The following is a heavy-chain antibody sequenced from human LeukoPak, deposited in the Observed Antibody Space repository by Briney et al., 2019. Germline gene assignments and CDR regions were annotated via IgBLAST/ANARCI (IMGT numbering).Heavy chain of an antibody. J-gene: IGHJ4*02. D-gene: IGHD6-13*01. Sequence: SETLSLTCTVSGGSISSSSYYWGWIRQPPGKGLEWIGSIYYSGSTYYNPSLKSRVTISVDRSKNQFSLKLSSVTAADTAVYYCARGYSSSWSPIYYFDYWGQGTLVTVSS. CDR1: GGSISSSSYY. CDR2: IYYSGST. V-gene: IGHV4-39*07. CDR3: ARGYSSSWSPIYYFDY.